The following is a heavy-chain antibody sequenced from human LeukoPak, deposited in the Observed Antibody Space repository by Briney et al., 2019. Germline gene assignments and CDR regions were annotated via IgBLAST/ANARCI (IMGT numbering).Heavy chain of an antibody. D-gene: IGHD2-2*01. CDR2: LSYDGINK. CDR1: GFTFSSYA. CDR3: AKDQVWGYCSSTSCHYHFDY. J-gene: IGHJ4*02. Sequence: GGSLRLSCTASGFTFSSYAMNWVRQAPGKGLEWLAVLSYDGINKYYADSVKGRFTISRDNSKNTLYLQMNSLRAEDTAVYYCAKDQVWGYCSSTSCHYHFDYWGQGTLVTVSS. V-gene: IGHV3-30*18.